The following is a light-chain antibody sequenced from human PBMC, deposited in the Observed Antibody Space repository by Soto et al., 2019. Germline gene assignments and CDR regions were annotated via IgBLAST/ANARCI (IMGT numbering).Light chain of an antibody. Sequence: QTVVTQEPSLTVSPGGTVTLTCGSSTGAVTGGHYPYWFQQKPGQAPRTLIFDTTNKHSWTPARFSGSLVGGKAALTLSGAQAEDEAVYYCLLSYGGTSVFGGGTKVTVL. CDR1: TGAVTGGHY. V-gene: IGLV7-46*01. CDR2: DTT. J-gene: IGLJ3*02. CDR3: LLSYGGTSV.